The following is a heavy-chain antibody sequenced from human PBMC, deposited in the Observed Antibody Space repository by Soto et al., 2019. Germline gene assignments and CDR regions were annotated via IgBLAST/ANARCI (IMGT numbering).Heavy chain of an antibody. CDR3: AREFCNGGTCQLFFDY. CDR1: GFTFCDYY. V-gene: IGHV3-11*01. D-gene: IGHD2-15*01. CDR2: ISSSGRTI. J-gene: IGHJ4*02. Sequence: PGGSPRLSCAASGFTFCDYYMSWIRQDPGKGLEWVSYISSSGRTIYYADSVKGRFTISRDNAKNSLYLQMNSLRAEDTAVYYCAREFCNGGTCQLFFDYWGQGTLVTVSS.